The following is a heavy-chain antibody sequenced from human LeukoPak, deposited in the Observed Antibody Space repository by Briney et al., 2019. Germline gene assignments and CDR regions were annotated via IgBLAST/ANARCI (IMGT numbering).Heavy chain of an antibody. CDR2: INPNSGGT. V-gene: IGHV1-2*02. Sequence: ASVRVSCKASGYTFIRYYMHWVRQAPGQGLEWIGWINPNSGGTNYAQKFQGRVTMTSDTSISTAYMELNRLRSDDTAVYHFARAYTGFEAFDYWGQGSLVTVSS. J-gene: IGHJ4*02. D-gene: IGHD5-12*01. CDR1: GYTFIRYY. CDR3: ARAYTGFEAFDY.